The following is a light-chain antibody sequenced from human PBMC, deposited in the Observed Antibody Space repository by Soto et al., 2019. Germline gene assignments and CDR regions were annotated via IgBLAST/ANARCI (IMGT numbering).Light chain of an antibody. V-gene: IGKV3-11*01. CDR3: HQRQILPRT. J-gene: IGKJ1*01. CDR2: QTS. CDR1: QYINTR. Sequence: EIVFTQSPATLSSFPGDRVTLSFRASQYINTRLAWYQHRPGQAPRLLIYQTSLRAAGIPARFSASGSGTDFTLTISDVQPEDFALYYCHQRQILPRTFAQGTKVDIK.